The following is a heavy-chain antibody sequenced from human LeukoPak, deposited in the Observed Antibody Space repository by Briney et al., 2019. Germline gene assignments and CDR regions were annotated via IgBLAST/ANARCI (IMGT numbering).Heavy chain of an antibody. J-gene: IGHJ4*02. CDR2: ISYSGST. D-gene: IGHD6-25*01. CDR1: GGSITGYY. Sequence: KPSETLSLTCTVSGGSITGYYWSWIRQPPGKGLEWIGSISYSGSTYYSPSLKSRVTISVDTSRNQFSLKLSSVTAADTAVYYCARHLNQGMVAPAATRPFDFWGQGTLVTVSS. V-gene: IGHV4-59*05. CDR3: ARHLNQGMVAPAATRPFDF.